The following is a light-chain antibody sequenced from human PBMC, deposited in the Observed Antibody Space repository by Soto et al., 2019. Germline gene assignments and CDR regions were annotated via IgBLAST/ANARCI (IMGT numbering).Light chain of an antibody. CDR3: QQRRHWPTT. Sequence: EIVLTQSPATLSLSPGERATLSCRASQSVSSYLAWYQQKPGQAPSLLIYDASNRATGIPARFSGSRSGTAFTLTISSLEPEDFAVYYCQQRRHWPTTFGQGTRLEIK. J-gene: IGKJ5*01. V-gene: IGKV3-11*01. CDR2: DAS. CDR1: QSVSSY.